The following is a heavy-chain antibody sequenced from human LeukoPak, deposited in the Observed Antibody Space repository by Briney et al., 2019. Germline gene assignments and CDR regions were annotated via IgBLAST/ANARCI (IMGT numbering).Heavy chain of an antibody. D-gene: IGHD3-22*01. J-gene: IGHJ3*02. V-gene: IGHV4-39*01. CDR1: GGSISRNTYY. CDR3: ARAYYYASSAFDI. CDR2: IYYGGST. Sequence: SEDPSLTCTVSGGSISRNTYYWGWIPPPPGKGLGCIGSIYYGGSTYYNPSLKSRVIISVDTSKNQFSLKLSSVTAADTAVYYCARAYYYASSAFDIWGQGTMVTVSS.